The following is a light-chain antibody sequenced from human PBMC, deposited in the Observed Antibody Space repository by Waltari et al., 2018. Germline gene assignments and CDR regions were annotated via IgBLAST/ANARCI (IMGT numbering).Light chain of an antibody. Sequence: SSEMTQEPAVSVALGQTVRITCQGGGLRTFYANWYQQKPGQAPLLVIYDENNRPSGIPGRFSGSRSGNTASLTISGAQAEDEADYYCNTRDISGDHLVFGSGTKVTVL. J-gene: IGLJ1*01. CDR3: NTRDISGDHLV. V-gene: IGLV3-19*01. CDR2: DEN. CDR1: GLRTFY.